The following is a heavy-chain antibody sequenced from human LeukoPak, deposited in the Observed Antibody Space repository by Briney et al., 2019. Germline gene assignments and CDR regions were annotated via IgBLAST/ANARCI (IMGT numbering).Heavy chain of an antibody. CDR2: ISGSGGST. J-gene: IGHJ6*03. CDR3: AKDPLGTRFDMGYMDV. V-gene: IGHV3-23*01. D-gene: IGHD1-1*01. Sequence: GGSLRLSCAASGFTFSSYWMSWVRQAPGKGLEWVSAISGSGGSTYYADSVKGRFTISRDNSKNTLYLQMNSLRAEDTAVYYCAKDPLGTRFDMGYMDVWGKGTTVTVSS. CDR1: GFTFSSYW.